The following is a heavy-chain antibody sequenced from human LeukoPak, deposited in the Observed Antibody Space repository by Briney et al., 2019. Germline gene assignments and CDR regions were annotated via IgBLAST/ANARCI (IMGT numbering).Heavy chain of an antibody. V-gene: IGHV3-21*01. CDR2: ISSSSSYI. J-gene: IGHJ4*02. Sequence: GGSLRLSCAASGFTFSSYSMNWVRQAPGKGLEWVSSISSSSSYIYYADSVKGRFTISRDNAKNSLYLQMNSLGAEDTAVYYCARDQVPPYFDYWGQGTLVTVSS. CDR1: GFTFSSYS. CDR3: ARDQVPPYFDY.